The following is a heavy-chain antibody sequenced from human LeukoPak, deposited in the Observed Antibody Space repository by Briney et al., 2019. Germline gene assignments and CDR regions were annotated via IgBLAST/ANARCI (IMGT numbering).Heavy chain of an antibody. Sequence: SETLSLTCTVSGGSISGYYWSWIRQPPGKGLERIGYVYYSGATNHNPSLKSRVTMSLDTSKNQFSLKLSSVTAADTAIYYCARVNFWSGYSIAFDIWGQGTMVTVSS. D-gene: IGHD3-3*01. CDR1: GGSISGYY. J-gene: IGHJ3*02. CDR3: ARVNFWSGYSIAFDI. V-gene: IGHV4-59*13. CDR2: VYYSGAT.